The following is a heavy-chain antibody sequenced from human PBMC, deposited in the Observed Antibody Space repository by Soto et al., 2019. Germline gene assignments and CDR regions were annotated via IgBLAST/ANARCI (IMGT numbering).Heavy chain of an antibody. J-gene: IGHJ6*03. V-gene: IGHV1-8*01. CDR1: GYTFTSYD. CDR3: ARGLHGDYATNYYYSCSMDV. CDR2: MNPNSGNT. D-gene: IGHD4-17*01. Sequence: QVQLVQSGAEVKKPGASVKVSCKASGYTFTSYDINWVRQATGQGLEWMGWMNPNSGNTGYAQKFQGRVTMTRNTSIRTAYMELSSLRSEDTAVYYCARGLHGDYATNYYYSCSMDVWGKGTTVTVSS.